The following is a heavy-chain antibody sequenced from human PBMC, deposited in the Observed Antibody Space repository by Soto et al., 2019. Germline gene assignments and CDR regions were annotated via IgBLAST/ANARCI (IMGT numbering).Heavy chain of an antibody. CDR1: GYTFTSYG. V-gene: IGHV1-18*01. Sequence: APVKVSCKAFGYTFTSYGIRWVRQAPGQGLEWMGWISAYNGNTNYAQKLQGRVTMTTDTSTSTAYMELRSLRSDDTAVYYCAIDRLLWFGEYDYWGQGTLVTSPQ. D-gene: IGHD3-10*01. CDR3: AIDRLLWFGEYDY. J-gene: IGHJ4*02. CDR2: ISAYNGNT.